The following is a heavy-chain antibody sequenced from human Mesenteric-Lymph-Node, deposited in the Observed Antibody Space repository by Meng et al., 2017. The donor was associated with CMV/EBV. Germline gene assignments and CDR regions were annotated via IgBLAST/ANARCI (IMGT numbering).Heavy chain of an antibody. CDR3: VPGVGSGSSNWFDP. V-gene: IGHV4-34*01. CDR1: GGSFSGYY. D-gene: IGHD3-10*01. J-gene: IGHJ5*02. CDR2: IHHSGST. Sequence: QVQLQQGGAGLLKPSETLSLTCAVYGGSFSGYYWNWIRQPPGKGLEWIGEIHHSGSTNYNPSLKSRVTISVDTSKNQFSLKVTSVAAADTAVYYCVPGVGSGSSNWFDPWGQGTLVTVSS.